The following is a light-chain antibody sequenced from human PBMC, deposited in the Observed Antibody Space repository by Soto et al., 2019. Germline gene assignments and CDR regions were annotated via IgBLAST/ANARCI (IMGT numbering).Light chain of an antibody. V-gene: IGKV3-20*01. CDR1: RSVSSSF. J-gene: IGKJ4*01. CDR2: GAS. Sequence: IVFAQSPGTPCFSPGGRGTPSRRASRSVSSSFLAWYQQKPGQAPRLLIHGASSRVTGIPDRFSGSGSGTDFTLTITRLEPEDFAVYYCQQYQSLTFGGGTKVDIK. CDR3: QQYQSLT.